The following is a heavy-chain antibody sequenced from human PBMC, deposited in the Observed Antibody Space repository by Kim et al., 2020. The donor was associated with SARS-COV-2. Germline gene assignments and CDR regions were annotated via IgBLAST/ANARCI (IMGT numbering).Heavy chain of an antibody. V-gene: IGHV3-48*03. J-gene: IGHJ4*02. CDR2: ISSSGSTI. D-gene: IGHD1-26*01. CDR1: GFTFSSYE. Sequence: GGSLRLSCAASGFTFSSYEMNWVRQAPGKGLELVSYISSSGSTIYYADSVKGRFTISRDNAKNSLYLQMNSLRAEDTAVYYCARDRKGATIFGGQGTLVTVSS. CDR3: ARDRKGATIF.